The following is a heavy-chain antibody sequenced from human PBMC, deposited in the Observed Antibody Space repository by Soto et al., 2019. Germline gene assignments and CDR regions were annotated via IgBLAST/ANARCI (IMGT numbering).Heavy chain of an antibody. V-gene: IGHV4-39*01. J-gene: IGHJ4*02. Sequence: QLQLQESGPGLVKPSETLSLTCTVSGGSISSSSYYWGWIRQPPGKGLEWIGSIYYSGSTYYNPSLRSRVTISGDTSKNQFSLKLSSVTAADTAVYYCARQVVGAHGPFFDYWGQGTLVTVSS. D-gene: IGHD1-26*01. CDR2: IYYSGST. CDR3: ARQVVGAHGPFFDY. CDR1: GGSISSSSYY.